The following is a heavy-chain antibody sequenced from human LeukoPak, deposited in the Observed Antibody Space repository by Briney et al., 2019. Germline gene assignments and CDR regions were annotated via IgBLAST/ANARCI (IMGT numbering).Heavy chain of an antibody. CDR3: ARDLTGETYYFDY. V-gene: IGHV4-59*01. J-gene: IGHJ4*02. D-gene: IGHD1-1*01. Sequence: SETLSLTCTVSGGXISSYYWSWIRQPPGKGLEWIGYIYYSGTTNYNSSLKSRVAISVDTSKNQFSLKLTSVTAADTAVYYCARDLTGETYYFDYWGQGTLVTVSS. CDR2: IYYSGTT. CDR1: GGXISSYY.